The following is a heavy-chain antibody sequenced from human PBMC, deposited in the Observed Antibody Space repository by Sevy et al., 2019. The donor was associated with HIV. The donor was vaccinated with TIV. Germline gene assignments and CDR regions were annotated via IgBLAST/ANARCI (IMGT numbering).Heavy chain of an antibody. CDR1: GFTFTNYG. Sequence: GGSLRLSCAASGFTFTNYGMHWVRQVPGKGLEWVTFIRYDGSDKYYAASVKGRFTTSRDDFKNTLYLQMDSLRPEDTAIYYCAKDLAGPGRRYFDSWGQGTLVTVSS. CDR2: IRYDGSDK. J-gene: IGHJ4*02. V-gene: IGHV3-30*02. CDR3: AKDLAGPGRRYFDS. D-gene: IGHD6-13*01.